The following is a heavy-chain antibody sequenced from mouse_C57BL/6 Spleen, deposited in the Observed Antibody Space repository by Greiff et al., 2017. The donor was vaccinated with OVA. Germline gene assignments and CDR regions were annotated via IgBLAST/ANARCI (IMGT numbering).Heavy chain of an antibody. CDR1: GYTFTSYD. J-gene: IGHJ4*01. D-gene: IGHD1-1*01. CDR2: IYPRDGST. CDR3: ARRRYGSGYYAMDD. V-gene: IGHV1-85*01. Sequence: QVQLQQSGPELVKPGASVKLSCKASGYTFTSYDINWVKQRPGQGLEWIGWIYPRDGSTKYNEKFKGQATLTVDTSSSTAYMELHSLTSEDSAVYFCARRRYGSGYYAMDDWGQGTSVTVSS.